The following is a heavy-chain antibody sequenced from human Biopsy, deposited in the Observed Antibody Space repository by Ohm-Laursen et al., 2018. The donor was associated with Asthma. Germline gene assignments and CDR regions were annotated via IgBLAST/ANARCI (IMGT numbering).Heavy chain of an antibody. Sequence: SVKVSCNASGYTFINYAIHWVRQAPGQGLEWMGGLIPVLGTPDHAQMFEGRVTITADESTSTAYMELSSLSSEDTAVYYCARGYSGSDRIVYYYSGLEVWGQGTTVTVSS. D-gene: IGHD5-12*01. CDR1: GYTFINYA. CDR2: LIPVLGTP. V-gene: IGHV1-69*13. CDR3: ARGYSGSDRIVYYYSGLEV. J-gene: IGHJ6*02.